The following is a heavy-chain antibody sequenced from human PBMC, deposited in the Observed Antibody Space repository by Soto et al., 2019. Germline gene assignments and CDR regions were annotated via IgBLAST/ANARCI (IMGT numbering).Heavy chain of an antibody. CDR3: AREKRCMDG. J-gene: IGHJ6*02. CDR1: GYTFTSYD. V-gene: IGHV1-8*01. Sequence: QVQLEQSGAEVKKPGASVKVSCKASGYTFTSYDINWVRQATGQGLEWMGWMNPNSGNTGYAQKFQGRVTMTRNTAIGTAYMELSSVRSEDTAVYNCAREKRCMDGWGQGTTVTVSS. CDR2: MNPNSGNT.